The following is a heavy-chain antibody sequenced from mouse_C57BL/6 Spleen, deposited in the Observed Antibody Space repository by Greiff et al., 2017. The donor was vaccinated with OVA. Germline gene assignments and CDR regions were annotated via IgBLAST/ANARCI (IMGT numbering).Heavy chain of an antibody. CDR2: INPSTGGT. V-gene: IGHV1-43*01. D-gene: IGHD4-1*01. CDR3: ARPTGWYFDV. J-gene: IGHJ1*03. Sequence: EVQLQQSGPELVKPGASVKISCKASGYSFTGYYMHWVKQSSEKSLEWIGEINPSTGGTSYNQKFKGKATLTVDKSSSTAYMQLKSLTSEDSAVYYCARPTGWYFDVWGTGTTVTVSS. CDR1: GYSFTGYY.